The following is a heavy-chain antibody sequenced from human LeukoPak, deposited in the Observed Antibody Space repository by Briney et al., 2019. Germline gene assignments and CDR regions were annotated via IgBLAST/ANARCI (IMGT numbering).Heavy chain of an antibody. CDR2: IEADGSGK. D-gene: IGHD2-21*01. Sequence: PGGSLRLSCAASEFTFSTFWMSWVRQAPGKGLEWVANIEADGSGKHYVDSVEGRFSISRDNARSSLYLQMNSLRAEDTAVYYCVRDSDYQRNSGGLYAHYDALGIWGHGTMVTVSS. V-gene: IGHV3-7*01. CDR1: EFTFSTFW. CDR3: VRDSDYQRNSGGLYAHYDALGI. J-gene: IGHJ3*02.